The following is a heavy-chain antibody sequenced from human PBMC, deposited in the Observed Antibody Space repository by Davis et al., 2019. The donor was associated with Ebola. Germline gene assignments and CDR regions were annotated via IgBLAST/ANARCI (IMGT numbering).Heavy chain of an antibody. D-gene: IGHD5-12*01. Sequence: SDILSLTCTVPGRSISCYYWSWFRHPPRKGLEWIGYFYYSGSTNYSPSLKSRVTISVDTSKNHFSLKLSSVTAADTAVYYCAGQDIVAKIIDYWGQGTLVTVTS. CDR3: AGQDIVAKIIDY. CDR2: FYYSGST. CDR1: GRSISCYY. V-gene: IGHV4-59*08. J-gene: IGHJ4*02.